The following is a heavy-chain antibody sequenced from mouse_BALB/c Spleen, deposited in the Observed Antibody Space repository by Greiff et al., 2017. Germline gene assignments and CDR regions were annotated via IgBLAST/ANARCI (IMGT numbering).Heavy chain of an antibody. CDR3: AGDYYGSSPYYYAMDY. V-gene: IGHV3-2*02. CDR2: ISYSGST. Sequence: VQLKESGPGLVKPSQSLSLTCTVTGYSITSDYAWNWIRQFPGNKLEWMGYISYSGSTSYNPSLKSRISITRDTSKNQFFLQLNSVTTEDTATYYCAGDYYGSSPYYYAMDYWGQGTSVTVSS. D-gene: IGHD1-1*01. J-gene: IGHJ4*01. CDR1: GYSITSDYA.